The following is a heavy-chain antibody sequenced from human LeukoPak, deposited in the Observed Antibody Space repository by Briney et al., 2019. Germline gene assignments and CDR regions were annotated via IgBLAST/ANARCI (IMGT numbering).Heavy chain of an antibody. V-gene: IGHV4-59*08. Sequence: SETLSLTCTVSGGSIGSDYWTWIRQPPGKGLEYIGYIYYTGGTNYNPSLKSRVTISVDTSKNQFSLKLSSVTAADTAVYFCAKYGNSGRVIDNWGQGTLVTVSS. CDR2: IYYTGGT. J-gene: IGHJ4*02. CDR3: AKYGNSGRVIDN. D-gene: IGHD5-12*01. CDR1: GGSIGSDY.